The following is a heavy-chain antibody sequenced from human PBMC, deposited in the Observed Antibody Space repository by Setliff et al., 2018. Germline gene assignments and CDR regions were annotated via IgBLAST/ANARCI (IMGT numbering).Heavy chain of an antibody. CDR2: TKDKDKSYTT. J-gene: IGHJ4*02. CDR3: AREHTSDWKFDY. CDR1: GITFKNAW. D-gene: IGHD1-1*01. V-gene: IGHV3-72*01. Sequence: HPGGSLRLSCAASGITFKNAWMTWVRQAPGKGLEWVGRTKDKDKSYTTEYAASVQGRFTVSRDGSANSLFLHMNNLKTEDTAVYYCAREHTSDWKFDYWGQGTMVTVSS.